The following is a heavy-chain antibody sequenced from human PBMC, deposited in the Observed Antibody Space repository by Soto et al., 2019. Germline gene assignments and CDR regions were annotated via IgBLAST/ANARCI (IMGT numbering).Heavy chain of an antibody. D-gene: IGHD3-9*01. CDR2: IYWNDDK. CDR1: GFSLSTSGVG. CDR3: AHSGPRGTYDILTGYYNVKFDY. V-gene: IGHV2-5*01. J-gene: IGHJ4*02. Sequence: PTQTLTLTCTFSGFSLSTSGVGVGWIRQPPGKALEWLALIYWNDDKRYSPSLKSRLTITKDTSKNQVVLTMTNMDPVDTATYYCAHSGPRGTYDILTGYYNVKFDYWGQGTLVTLSS.